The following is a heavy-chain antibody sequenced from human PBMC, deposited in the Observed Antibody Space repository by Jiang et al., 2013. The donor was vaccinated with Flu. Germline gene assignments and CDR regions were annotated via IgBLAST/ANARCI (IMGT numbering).Heavy chain of an antibody. V-gene: IGHV4-34*01. CDR1: GGSFSGYY. D-gene: IGHD1-26*01. J-gene: IGHJ4*02. CDR2: INHSGST. CDR3: ARSVRNSGSL. Sequence: LLKPSETLSLTCAVYGGSFSGYYWSWIRQPPGKGLEWIGEINHSGSTNYNPSLKSRVTISVDTSKNQFSLKLSSVTAADTAVYYCARSVRNSGSLWGQGTLVTVSS.